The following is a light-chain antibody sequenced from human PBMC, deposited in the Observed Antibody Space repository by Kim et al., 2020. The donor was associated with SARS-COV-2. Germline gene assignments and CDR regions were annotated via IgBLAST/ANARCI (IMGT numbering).Light chain of an antibody. CDR2: WAS. J-gene: IGKJ1*01. Sequence: APSKCRSRQSVSYNSDNQNYLAWYQQKPGQPPKLLIYWASTRESGVPDRFSGSGSGTDFSLTISSLQAEDVAVYYCHQYYATPWTFGQGTKVDIK. CDR3: HQYYATPWT. V-gene: IGKV4-1*01. CDR1: QSVSYNSDNQNY.